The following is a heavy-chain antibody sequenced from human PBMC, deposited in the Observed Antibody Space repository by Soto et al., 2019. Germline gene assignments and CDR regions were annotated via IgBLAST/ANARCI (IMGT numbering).Heavy chain of an antibody. D-gene: IGHD5-18*01. CDR1: GFTFSSYA. Sequence: PGGSLRLSCAASGFTFSSYAMHWVRQAPGKGLEWVAVISYDGSNKYYADSVKGRFTISRDNSKNTLYLQMNSLRAEDTAVYYCARVRVDPWIQLWPPLLHGMDVWGQGTTVTVSS. CDR3: ARVRVDPWIQLWPPLLHGMDV. CDR2: ISYDGSNK. V-gene: IGHV3-30-3*01. J-gene: IGHJ6*02.